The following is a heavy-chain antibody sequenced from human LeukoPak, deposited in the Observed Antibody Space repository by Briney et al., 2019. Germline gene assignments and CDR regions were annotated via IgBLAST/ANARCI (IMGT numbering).Heavy chain of an antibody. V-gene: IGHV1-8*01. J-gene: IGHJ5*02. CDR2: MNPNSGNT. CDR1: GYTFTSYD. D-gene: IGHD1-26*01. Sequence: GASVKVSCKASGYTFTSYDINWVRQATGQGLEWMGWMNPNSGNTGYAQKFQGRVTMTRNTSISTAYMELSSLRSEDTAVYYCARGHQTQGSGSQRRFDPWGQGTLVTVSS. CDR3: ARGHQTQGSGSQRRFDP.